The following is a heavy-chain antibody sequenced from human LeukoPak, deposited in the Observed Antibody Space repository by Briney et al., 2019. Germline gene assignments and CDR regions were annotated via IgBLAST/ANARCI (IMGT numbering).Heavy chain of an antibody. V-gene: IGHV3-30*02. CDR1: GFTFSSYG. D-gene: IGHD2-8*01. J-gene: IGHJ3*02. CDR3: AKSRDSFVPDAFDI. Sequence: GGSLRLSCAASGFTFSSYGMHWVRQAPGKGLEWVAVISYDGSNKYYADSVKGRFTISRDNSKNTLYLQMNSLRAEDTAVYYCAKSRDSFVPDAFDIWGQGTMATVSS. CDR2: ISYDGSNK.